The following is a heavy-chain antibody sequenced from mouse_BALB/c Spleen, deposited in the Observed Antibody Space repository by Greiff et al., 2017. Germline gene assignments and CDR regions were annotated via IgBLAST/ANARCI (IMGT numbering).Heavy chain of an antibody. Sequence: EVQLQQSGPGLVKPSQSLSLTCTVTGYSITSDYAWNWIRQFPGNKLEWMGYISYSGSTSYNPSLKSRISITRDTSKNQFFLQLNSVTTEDTATYYCAKGGYRPEQSMDYWGQGTSVTVSS. V-gene: IGHV3-2*02. D-gene: IGHD2-14*01. CDR1: GYSITSDYA. CDR3: AKGGYRPEQSMDY. CDR2: ISYSGST. J-gene: IGHJ4*01.